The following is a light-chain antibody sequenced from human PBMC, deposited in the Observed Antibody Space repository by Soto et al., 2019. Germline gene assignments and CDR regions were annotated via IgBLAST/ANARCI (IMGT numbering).Light chain of an antibody. V-gene: IGLV2-14*01. CDR2: EVS. CDR1: SSDVGGYKY. CDR3: NSYTSSNPWV. J-gene: IGLJ3*02. Sequence: QSVLTQPASVSGSPGQSITLSCTGTSSDVGGYKYVSWYQQHSGNAPKVLIYEVSNRPSGVSNRFSGSKSGNTASLTISGLQAEDEADYYCNSYTSSNPWVFGGGTKLTVL.